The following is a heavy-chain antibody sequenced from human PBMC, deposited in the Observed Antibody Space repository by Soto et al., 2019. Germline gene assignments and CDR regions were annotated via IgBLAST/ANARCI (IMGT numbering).Heavy chain of an antibody. D-gene: IGHD6-13*01. CDR2: IKQDGSEK. CDR3: AREQLQVVIPDY. Sequence: EVQLVESGGGLVQPGGSLRLSCAASGFTFSSYWMNWVRQAPGKGLEWVANIKQDGSEKYYVDSVKGRFTISRDNTKNALYLQMNSLRAEDTAVYYCAREQLQVVIPDYWGHGTLVTVSS. V-gene: IGHV3-7*01. J-gene: IGHJ4*01. CDR1: GFTFSSYW.